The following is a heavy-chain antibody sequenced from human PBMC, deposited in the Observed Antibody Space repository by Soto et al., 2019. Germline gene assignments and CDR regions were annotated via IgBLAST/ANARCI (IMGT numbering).Heavy chain of an antibody. V-gene: IGHV3-30*18. CDR3: AKERGIAARNYYYGMDV. CDR1: GFTFSSYG. J-gene: IGHJ6*02. CDR2: ISYDGSNK. Sequence: QVQLVESGGGVVQPGRSLRLSCAASGFTFSSYGMHWVRQAPGKGLEWVAVISYDGSNKYYADSVKGRFTISRDNSKNTLYLQMNSRRAEDTAVYYCAKERGIAARNYYYGMDVWGQGTTVTVSS. D-gene: IGHD6-6*01.